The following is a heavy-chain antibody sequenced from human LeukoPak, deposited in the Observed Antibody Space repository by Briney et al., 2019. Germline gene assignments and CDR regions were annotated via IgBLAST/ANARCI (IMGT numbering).Heavy chain of an antibody. CDR3: ARGTIYDRSGYYCDH. Sequence: PGGALRLSCAASGFTFSSYWMSWVRQAPGKGLEWVANIKEDGSEKNYVDSVKGRFTISRDNAKNSLYLQMNSLRAEDTAVYYCARGTIYDRSGYYCDHWGQGTLVTVSS. J-gene: IGHJ4*02. CDR1: GFTFSSYW. V-gene: IGHV3-7*02. D-gene: IGHD3-22*01. CDR2: IKEDGSEK.